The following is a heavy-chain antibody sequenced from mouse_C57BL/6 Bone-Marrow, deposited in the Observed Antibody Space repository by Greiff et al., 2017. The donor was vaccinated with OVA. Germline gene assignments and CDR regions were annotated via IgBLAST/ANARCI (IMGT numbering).Heavy chain of an antibody. J-gene: IGHJ2*01. V-gene: IGHV1-81*01. Sequence: LVESGAELARPGASVKLSCKASGYTFTSYGISWVKQRTGQGLEWIGEIYPRSGNTYYNEKFKGKATLTADKSSSTAYMELRSLTSEDSAVYFCARSSSGLDYWGQGTTLTVSS. CDR2: IYPRSGNT. D-gene: IGHD3-2*02. CDR1: GYTFTSYG. CDR3: ARSSSGLDY.